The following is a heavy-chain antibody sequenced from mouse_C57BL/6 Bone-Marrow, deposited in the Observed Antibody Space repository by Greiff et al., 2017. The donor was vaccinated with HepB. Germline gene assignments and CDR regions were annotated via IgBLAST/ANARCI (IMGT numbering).Heavy chain of an antibody. J-gene: IGHJ1*01. V-gene: IGHV5-12*01. CDR2: ISNGGGRT. D-gene: IGHD1-1*01. Sequence: EVKLMESGGGLVQPGGSLKLSCAASGFTFSDYYMYWVRQTPEKRLEWVAYISNGGGRTYYPDTVKGRFTITRDNAKNTLYLQMSRLKSEDTAMYYCARRIDYYYGSSWYFDVWGSGTTVTVSS. CDR1: GFTFSDYY. CDR3: ARRIDYYYGSSWYFDV.